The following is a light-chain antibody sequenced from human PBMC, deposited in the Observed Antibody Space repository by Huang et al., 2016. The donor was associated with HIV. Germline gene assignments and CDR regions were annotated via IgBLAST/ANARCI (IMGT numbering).Light chain of an antibody. CDR1: ESIGSW. CDR3: QQYSTSMYS. Sequence: IQMTQSPSTLSASVGDRVTVTCRASESIGSWLAVYQQKPGKAPKLLIYKTSTSTSDVPSRFSGSGSGTQFSLIISSLQPDDFATYYCQQYSTSMYSFGQGTKVEIK. V-gene: IGKV1-5*03. J-gene: IGKJ2*01. CDR2: KTS.